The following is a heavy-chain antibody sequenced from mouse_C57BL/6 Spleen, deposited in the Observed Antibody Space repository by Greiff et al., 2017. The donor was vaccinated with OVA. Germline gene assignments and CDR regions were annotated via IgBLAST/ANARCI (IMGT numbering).Heavy chain of an antibody. V-gene: IGHV1-81*01. CDR1: GYTFTSYG. CDR2: IHPRSGNT. CDR3: ARSDYYGMDY. Sequence: QVQLQQSGAELARPGASVKLSCKASGYTFTSYGISWVKQRTGQGLEWIGEIHPRSGNTYYNEKFKGKATLTADKSSSTAYMELRSLTSEDSAVYFCARSDYYGMDYWGQGTSVTVSS. J-gene: IGHJ4*01.